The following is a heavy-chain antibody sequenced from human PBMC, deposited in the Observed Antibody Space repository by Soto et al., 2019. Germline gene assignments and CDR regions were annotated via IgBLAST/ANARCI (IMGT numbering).Heavy chain of an antibody. J-gene: IGHJ4*02. D-gene: IGHD2-21*02. Sequence: EVQLLESGGGLVQPGGSLRLSCAASGFTFSSYAMSWVRQAPGKGLEWVLAISGSGGSTYYADSVKGRFTIPRDNSKNTLSLKMNSLSAEDTAVYYCAKRPGVVLTAILSESNRGQGTMVTVSS. V-gene: IGHV3-23*01. CDR3: AKRPGVVLTAILSESN. CDR1: GFTFSSYA. CDR2: ISGSGGST.